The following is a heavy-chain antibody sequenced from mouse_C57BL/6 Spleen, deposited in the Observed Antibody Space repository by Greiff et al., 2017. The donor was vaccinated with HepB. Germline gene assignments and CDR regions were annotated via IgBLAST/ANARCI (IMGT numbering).Heavy chain of an antibody. J-gene: IGHJ4*01. CDR1: GYSITSDY. V-gene: IGHV3-8*01. D-gene: IGHD4-1*01. Sequence: EVKLQQSGPGLAKPSQTLSLTCSVTGYSITSDYWNWIRKFPGNKLEYMGYISYSGSTYYNPSLKSRISITRDTSKNQYYLQLNSVTTEDTATYYCARYRTGTRYAMDYWGQGTSVTVSS. CDR2: ISYSGST. CDR3: ARYRTGTRYAMDY.